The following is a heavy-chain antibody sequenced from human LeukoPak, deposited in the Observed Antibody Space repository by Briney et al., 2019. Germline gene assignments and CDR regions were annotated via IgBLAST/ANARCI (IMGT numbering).Heavy chain of an antibody. CDR2: MNPYSGNK. D-gene: IGHD2/OR15-2a*01. CDR1: GYTFTGYD. V-gene: IGHV1-8*01. CDR3: ARDLSSDAFDI. Sequence: GASVKVSCKGSGYTFTGYDINWVRQASGQGPEWMGWMNPYSGNKVYAQKFEGRVTMTRDKSTSTAYMELSSLRSEDTAVYYCARDLSSDAFDIWGQGTMVTVSS. J-gene: IGHJ3*02.